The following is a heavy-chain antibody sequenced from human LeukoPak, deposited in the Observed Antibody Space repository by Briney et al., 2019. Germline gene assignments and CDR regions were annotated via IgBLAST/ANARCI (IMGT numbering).Heavy chain of an antibody. Sequence: VASVKVSCKASGGTFSSYGISWVRQAPGQGLEWMGWVSTYNGNTKYAQNLQGRVTTTTDTSTSTAYMELRSLRSDDTAMYYCARQSTGSYYSPIDYWGQGTLVTVSS. D-gene: IGHD1-26*01. V-gene: IGHV1-18*01. CDR3: ARQSTGSYYSPIDY. CDR1: GGTFSSYG. CDR2: VSTYNGNT. J-gene: IGHJ4*02.